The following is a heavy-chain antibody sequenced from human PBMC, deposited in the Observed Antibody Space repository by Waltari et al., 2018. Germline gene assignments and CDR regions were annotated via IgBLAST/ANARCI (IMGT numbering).Heavy chain of an antibody. CDR1: GFTVSSNY. D-gene: IGHD3-16*02. CDR2: IYSGGST. J-gene: IGHJ6*02. Sequence: EVQLVESGGGLIQPGGSLRLSCAASGFTVSSNYMSWVRQAPGKGLEWVSVIYSGGSTYYADSVKGRFTISRDNSKNTLYLQMNSLRAEDTAVYYCARGGDYYDYVWGSYRYGDWGMDVWGQGTTVTVSS. CDR3: ARGGDYYDYVWGSYRYGDWGMDV. V-gene: IGHV3-53*01.